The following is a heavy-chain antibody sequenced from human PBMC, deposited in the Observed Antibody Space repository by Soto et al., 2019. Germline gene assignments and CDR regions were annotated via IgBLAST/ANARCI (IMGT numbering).Heavy chain of an antibody. CDR1: GYSFTSYW. CDR3: ARLGYCSSTSCYSFDS. J-gene: IGHJ4*02. CDR2: INPSDSYT. D-gene: IGHD2-2*01. V-gene: IGHV5-10-1*01. Sequence: VESLKISCQGSGYSFTSYWIGWVRQRPGKGLEWMGRINPSDSYTTYSPSFQGHVTISTDKSFSTAYLQWSGLKASDTAMYYCARLGYCSSTSCYSFDSWGQGALVTVSS.